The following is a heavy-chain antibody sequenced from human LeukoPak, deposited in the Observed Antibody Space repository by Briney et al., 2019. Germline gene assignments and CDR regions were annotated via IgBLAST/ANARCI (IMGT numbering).Heavy chain of an antibody. J-gene: IGHJ4*02. CDR1: GGSVSSGSYY. CDR3: ARYTADYGFDY. D-gene: IGHD4-17*01. CDR2: IYYSGST. V-gene: IGHV4-61*01. Sequence: PSETLSLTCTVSGGSVSSGSYYWSWIRQPPGKGLEWIGYIYYSGSTNYNPSLKSRVTISVDTSKNQFSLKLSSVTAADTAVYYCARYTADYGFDYWGQGTLVTVSS.